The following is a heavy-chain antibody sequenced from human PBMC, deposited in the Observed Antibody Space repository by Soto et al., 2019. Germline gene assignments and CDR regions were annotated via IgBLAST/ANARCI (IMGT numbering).Heavy chain of an antibody. J-gene: IGHJ4*02. CDR3: ARDGLLWFGELYSY. CDR1: GYTFTSYG. V-gene: IGHV1-18*01. Sequence: ASVKVSCKASGYTFTSYGISWVRQAPGQGLEWMGWISAYNGNTNYAQKLQGRVTMTTDTSTSTAYMELRSLRSDDTVVYYCARDGLLWFGELYSYWGQGTLVTVSS. CDR2: ISAYNGNT. D-gene: IGHD3-10*01.